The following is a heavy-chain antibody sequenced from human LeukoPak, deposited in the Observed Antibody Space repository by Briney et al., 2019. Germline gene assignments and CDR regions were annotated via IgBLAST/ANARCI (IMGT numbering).Heavy chain of an antibody. CDR1: GFTFDDYA. J-gene: IGHJ3*02. V-gene: IGHV3-9*01. CDR3: AKGRGSYVPDAFDI. Sequence: GGSLRLSCAASGFTFDDYAMHWVRQAPGKGLEWVSGISWNSGSIGYADSVKGRFTISRDNAKNSPYLQMNSLRAEDTALYYCAKGRGSYVPDAFDIWGQGTMVTVSS. D-gene: IGHD1-26*01. CDR2: ISWNSGSI.